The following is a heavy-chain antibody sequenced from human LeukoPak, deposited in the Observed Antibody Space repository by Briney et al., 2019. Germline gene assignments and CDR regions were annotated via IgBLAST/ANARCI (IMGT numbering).Heavy chain of an antibody. CDR2: ISGYNGDT. Sequence: GASVKVSCKASGFTLTSYGFSWVRQAPGQGLEWMGWISGYNGDTQYTESLQGRVTMTTDRYTSTAYMELRSLTSDDTAVYYCARCYGGNAWYLDLWGRGTLVTVSS. J-gene: IGHJ2*01. CDR3: ARCYGGNAWYLDL. D-gene: IGHD4-23*01. CDR1: GFTLTSYG. V-gene: IGHV1-18*01.